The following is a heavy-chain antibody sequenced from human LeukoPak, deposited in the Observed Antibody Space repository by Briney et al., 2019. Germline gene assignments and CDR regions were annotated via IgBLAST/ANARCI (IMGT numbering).Heavy chain of an antibody. Sequence: SETLSLTCTVSGYTISSGYYWGWIRQPPGKGLEWIGSIYQSGSTYYNPSLKSRVTISVDTSKNQFSLKLSSVTAADTAVYYCAGFPIFGVVIIDYWGQGTLVTVSS. CDR1: GYTISSGYY. V-gene: IGHV4-38-2*02. D-gene: IGHD3-3*01. CDR2: IYQSGST. CDR3: AGFPIFGVVIIDY. J-gene: IGHJ4*02.